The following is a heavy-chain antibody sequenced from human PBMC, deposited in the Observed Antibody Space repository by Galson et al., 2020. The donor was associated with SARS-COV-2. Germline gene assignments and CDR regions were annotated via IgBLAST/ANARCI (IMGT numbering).Heavy chain of an antibody. J-gene: IGHJ2*01. CDR2: ISYDGSNK. D-gene: IGHD6-25*01. CDR3: AKERAVYWYFDL. Sequence: GESLKISCAASGFTFSSYGMHWVRQAPGKGLEWVAVISYDGSNKYYADSVKGRFTISRDNSKNTLYLQMNSLRAEDTAVYYCAKERAVYWYFDLWGRGTLVTVSS. CDR1: GFTFSSYG. V-gene: IGHV3-30*18.